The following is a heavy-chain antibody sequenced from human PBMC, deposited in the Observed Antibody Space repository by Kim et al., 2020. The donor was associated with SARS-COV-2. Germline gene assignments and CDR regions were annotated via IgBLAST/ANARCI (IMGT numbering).Heavy chain of an antibody. CDR1: GGSISSGSYY. CDR3: ARGEYGGYLPHYYYYGMDV. Sequence: SETLSLTCTVSGGSISSGSYYWSWIRQPAGKGLEWIGRIYTSGSTNYNPSLKSRVTISVDTSKNQFSLKLSSVTAADTAVYYCARGEYGGYLPHYYYYGMDVWGQGTTVTVSS. V-gene: IGHV4-61*02. D-gene: IGHD5-12*01. CDR2: IYTSGST. J-gene: IGHJ6*02.